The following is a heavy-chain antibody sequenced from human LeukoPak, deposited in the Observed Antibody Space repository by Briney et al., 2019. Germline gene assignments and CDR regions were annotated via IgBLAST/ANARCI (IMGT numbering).Heavy chain of an antibody. D-gene: IGHD1-26*01. V-gene: IGHV3-21*01. J-gene: IGHJ4*02. Sequence: GGPLRLSCAASGFPFRNYKMIWVREAPGKGLEWVSSITSSSGYIYYADSVKGRFTISRDNAKKSLFLHMNSLRADDTAVYSCAREVGSNGAFDYWGPGTLVTVSS. CDR1: GFPFRNYK. CDR2: ITSSSGYI. CDR3: AREVGSNGAFDY.